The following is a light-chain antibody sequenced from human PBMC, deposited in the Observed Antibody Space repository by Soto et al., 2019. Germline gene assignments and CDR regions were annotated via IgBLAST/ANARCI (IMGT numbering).Light chain of an antibody. CDR3: QQYGSSPGT. CDR2: DAS. V-gene: IGKV3-20*01. Sequence: EIVLTQSPGTLSLSPGGRATLSCRASQSVSSSYLAWYQQKPGHVPRLLIYDASSRATGIPDRFSGSGSGTDFTLTISRLEPEDFAVYYCQQYGSSPGTFGQGTKLQIK. J-gene: IGKJ2*02. CDR1: QSVSSSY.